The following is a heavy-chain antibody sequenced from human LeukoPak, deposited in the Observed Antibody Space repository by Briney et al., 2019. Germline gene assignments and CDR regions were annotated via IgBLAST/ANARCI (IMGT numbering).Heavy chain of an antibody. Sequence: GGSLRLSCTASGFTFDDYAMHWVRQAPAKGLEWVSLISGDGGTTDYADSVKGRFPISRDNRRNSLYLHMNSLRTEDTALYFCAKVYVGSWYAYDHWGQGTLVTVSS. CDR1: GFTFDDYA. CDR3: AKVYVGSWYAYDH. J-gene: IGHJ4*02. V-gene: IGHV3-43*02. D-gene: IGHD6-13*01. CDR2: ISGDGGTT.